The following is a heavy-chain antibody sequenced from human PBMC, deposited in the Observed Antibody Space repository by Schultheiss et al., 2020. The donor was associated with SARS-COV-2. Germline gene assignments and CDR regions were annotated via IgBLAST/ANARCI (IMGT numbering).Heavy chain of an antibody. J-gene: IGHJ4*01. CDR3: ASALIIVPAAMNY. V-gene: IGHV4-61*08. D-gene: IGHD2-2*01. Sequence: SQTLSLTCTVSGGSVSSGDYCWSWIRQPPGKGLEWIGEIYHSGSTNYNPSLKSRVTISIDKSKNQFSLKLTSLTAADTAVYYCASALIIVPAAMNYWGQGTLVTVSS. CDR2: IYHSGST. CDR1: GGSVSSGDYC.